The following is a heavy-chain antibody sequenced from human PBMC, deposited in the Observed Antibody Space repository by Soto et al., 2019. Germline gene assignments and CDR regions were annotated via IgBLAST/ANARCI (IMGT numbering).Heavy chain of an antibody. CDR3: AREYGSGWYEGDFDY. V-gene: IGHV3-30-3*01. Sequence: GSLRLSCAASGFTFSSYAMHWVRQAPGKGLEWVAVISYDESNKYYADSAKGRFTISRDNSKNTLYLQMNSLRAEDTAVYYCAREYGSGWYEGDFDYWGQGTMVTVSS. CDR1: GFTFSSYA. D-gene: IGHD6-19*01. CDR2: ISYDESNK. J-gene: IGHJ4*02.